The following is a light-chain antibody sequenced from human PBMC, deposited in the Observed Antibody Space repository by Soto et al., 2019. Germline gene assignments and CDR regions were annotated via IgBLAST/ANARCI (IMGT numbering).Light chain of an antibody. CDR2: DAS. V-gene: IGKV3-20*01. Sequence: EIVLTQSPGTLSLSPGERATLSCRASQSVSSSYLAWYQQKPGQAPRLLIYDASSRATGIPDRFSGSGSGPDLTLTISRLEPEEFSVYYCQQYDRSPFTFGPGTKVDI. J-gene: IGKJ3*01. CDR3: QQYDRSPFT. CDR1: QSVSSSY.